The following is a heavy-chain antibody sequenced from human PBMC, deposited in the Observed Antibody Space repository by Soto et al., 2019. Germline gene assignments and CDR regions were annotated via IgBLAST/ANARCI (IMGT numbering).Heavy chain of an antibody. CDR1: GGSIISGGYS. V-gene: IGHV4-30-2*01. D-gene: IGHD5-18*01. CDR2: IYHSGST. Sequence: SETLSLTCAVSGGSIISGGYSWSWIRQPPGKGLEWIGYIYHSGSTYYNPSLKSRVTISVDRSKNQFSLKLSSVTAADTAVYYCASLPSSGYSYGFYYFDYWGQGTLVTVSS. J-gene: IGHJ4*02. CDR3: ASLPSSGYSYGFYYFDY.